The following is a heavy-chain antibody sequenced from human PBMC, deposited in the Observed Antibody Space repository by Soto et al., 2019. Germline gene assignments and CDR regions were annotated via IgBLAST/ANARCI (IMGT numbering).Heavy chain of an antibody. J-gene: IGHJ4*02. Sequence: QITLKESGPTLVKPTQTLTLTCTFSGFSLSTTGVGVGWIRQPPGKALEWLALIYWDDDKRYSPSLKSRLTXTXXTSTHQVVLTMPNMDPVDTATYYFAHYSSSWTFDYWGQGTLVTVSS. V-gene: IGHV2-5*02. D-gene: IGHD6-13*01. CDR2: IYWDDDK. CDR1: GFSLSTTGVG. CDR3: AHYSSSWTFDY.